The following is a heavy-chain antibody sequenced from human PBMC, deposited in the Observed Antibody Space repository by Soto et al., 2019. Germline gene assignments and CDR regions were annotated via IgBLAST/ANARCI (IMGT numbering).Heavy chain of an antibody. Sequence: GGSLRLSCAASGFTFSSYWMSWVRQAPGKGLEWVANIKQDGSEKYYVDSVKGRFTISRDNAKNSLYLQMNSLRAEDTAVYYCARDFCGSGSFPSTPCYYYGMDVWGQGTTVTVSS. CDR3: ARDFCGSGSFPSTPCYYYGMDV. D-gene: IGHD3-10*01. CDR2: IKQDGSEK. J-gene: IGHJ6*02. V-gene: IGHV3-7*05. CDR1: GFTFSSYW.